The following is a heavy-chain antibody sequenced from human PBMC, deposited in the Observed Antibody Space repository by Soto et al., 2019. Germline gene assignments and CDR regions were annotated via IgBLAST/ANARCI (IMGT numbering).Heavy chain of an antibody. CDR3: AKDPGDYSSGWYHGMDV. J-gene: IGHJ6*02. CDR2: ISNNGVST. D-gene: IGHD6-19*01. V-gene: IGHV3-64*01. Sequence: PGGSMRLSCVASGFSFSNYAMHWVRQAPGKGLEYVSAISNNGVSTYYANSVKGRFIISRDNSKNTLYLQMNSLRAEDTAVYYCAKDPGDYSSGWYHGMDVWGQGTTVTVSS. CDR1: GFSFSNYA.